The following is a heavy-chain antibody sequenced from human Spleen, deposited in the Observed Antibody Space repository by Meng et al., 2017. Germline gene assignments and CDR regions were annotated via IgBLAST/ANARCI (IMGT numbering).Heavy chain of an antibody. V-gene: IGHV3-38-3*01. Sequence: GESLKISCAASGFTVSSNEMRWVRQPPGKGLEWVSSISGDSTYYADSGKGRFTISRDNSKNTLRLQMNSLRAEDTAVYYCAKVGIAARPYYYYVMDVWGQGTTVTVSS. D-gene: IGHD6-6*01. CDR1: GFTVSSNE. CDR3: AKVGIAARPYYYYVMDV. CDR2: ISGDST. J-gene: IGHJ6*02.